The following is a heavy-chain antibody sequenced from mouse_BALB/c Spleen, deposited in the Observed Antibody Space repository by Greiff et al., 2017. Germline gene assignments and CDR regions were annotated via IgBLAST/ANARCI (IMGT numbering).Heavy chain of an antibody. V-gene: IGHV1-20*02. CDR2: INPYNGDT. CDR3: ARGNDY. J-gene: IGHJ3*01. CDR1: GYSFTGYF. Sequence: EVMLVESGPELVKPGASVKISCKASGYSFTGYFMNWVMQSHGKSLEWIGRINPYNGDTFYNQKFKGKATLTVDKSSSTAHMELRSLASEDSAVYYCARGNDYWGQGTLVTVSA.